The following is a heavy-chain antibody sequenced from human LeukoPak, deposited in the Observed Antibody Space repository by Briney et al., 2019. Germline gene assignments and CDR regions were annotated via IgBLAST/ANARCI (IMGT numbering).Heavy chain of an antibody. V-gene: IGHV4-39*07. CDR3: ARERLSYYYMDA. Sequence: PSETLSLTCTVSGGSIGSSTYYWVWIRQPPGKGLEWIGSIYYNGDTYYSPSLQSRVSISVATSKNQFSLKLSSVTAADTAVYYCARERLSYYYMDAWAKGPRSPSP. CDR1: GGSIGSSTYY. CDR2: IYYNGDT. J-gene: IGHJ6*03. D-gene: IGHD1-1*01.